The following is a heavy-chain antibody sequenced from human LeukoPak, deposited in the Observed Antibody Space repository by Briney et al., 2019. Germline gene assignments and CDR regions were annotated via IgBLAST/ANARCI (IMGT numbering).Heavy chain of an antibody. CDR2: IYYSGST. CDR1: GGSISSGGYY. J-gene: IGHJ4*02. D-gene: IGHD2/OR15-2a*01. Sequence: SQTLSLTCTVSGGSISSGGYYWSWIRQHPGKGLEWIGYIYYSGSTYYNPSLKSRVTISVDTSKNQFSLKLSSVTAADTAVYYCARGRRELKYGPDYWGQGTVVTASS. V-gene: IGHV4-31*03. CDR3: ARGRRELKYGPDY.